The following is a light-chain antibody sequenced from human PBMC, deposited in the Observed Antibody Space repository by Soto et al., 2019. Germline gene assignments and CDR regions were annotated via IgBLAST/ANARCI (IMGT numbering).Light chain of an antibody. CDR3: QHYGDSPQA. CDR2: DAS. J-gene: IGKJ1*01. Sequence: EIVLTQSPGTLSLSPGERATLSCRTSQSVSGTFLAWYQQKPGQAPSLLIYDASIRATGIPDRFNGSGSGTDFTLTISRLEPEDSAVYYCQHYGDSPQAFGQGTKVDIK. CDR1: QSVSGTF. V-gene: IGKV3-20*01.